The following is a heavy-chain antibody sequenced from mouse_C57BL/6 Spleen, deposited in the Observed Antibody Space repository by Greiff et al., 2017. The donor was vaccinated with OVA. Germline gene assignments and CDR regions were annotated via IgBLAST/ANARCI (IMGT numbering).Heavy chain of an antibody. V-gene: IGHV1-59*01. CDR1: GYTFTSYW. CDR2: IDPSDSYT. CDR3: ARESVVATYWYFDV. D-gene: IGHD1-1*01. Sequence: QVQLQQPGAELVRPGTSVTLSCKASGYTFTSYWMHWVKQRPGQGLEWIGVIDPSDSYTNYNQKFKGKATLTVDTSSSTAYMQLSSLTSEDSAVYYCARESVVATYWYFDVWGTGTTVTVSS. J-gene: IGHJ1*03.